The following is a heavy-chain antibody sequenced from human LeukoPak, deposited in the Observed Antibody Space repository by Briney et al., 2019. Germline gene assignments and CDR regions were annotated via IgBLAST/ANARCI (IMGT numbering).Heavy chain of an antibody. V-gene: IGHV4-34*01. Sequence: SETLSLTCAVYGGSFSGYYWSWIRQPPGKGLELIGEINHSGSTNYNPSLKSRVTISVDTSKNQFSLKLSSVTAADTAVYYCARGHKRYYGSGSYLSRGFDPWGQGTLVTVSS. CDR2: INHSGST. D-gene: IGHD3-10*01. CDR1: GGSFSGYY. CDR3: ARGHKRYYGSGSYLSRGFDP. J-gene: IGHJ5*02.